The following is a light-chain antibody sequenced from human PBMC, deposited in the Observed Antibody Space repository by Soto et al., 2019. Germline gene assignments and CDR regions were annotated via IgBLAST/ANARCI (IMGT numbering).Light chain of an antibody. CDR3: QQFYSIPLT. V-gene: IGKV4-1*01. J-gene: IGKJ4*01. Sequence: DIVMTQSPDSLAVSLGERATINCKSSQRVLNLSKTKNYLAWYQQKPGHPPRLLIYGASIRESGVPDRVSGSGSGTDFTLTISSLQAEDVALYYWQQFYSIPLTFGGGTKVEIK. CDR1: QRVLNLSKTKNY. CDR2: GAS.